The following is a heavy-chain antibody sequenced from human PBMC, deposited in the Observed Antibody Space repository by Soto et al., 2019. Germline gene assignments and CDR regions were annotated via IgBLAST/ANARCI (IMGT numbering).Heavy chain of an antibody. J-gene: IGHJ4*02. Sequence: SETLSLTCTVSGGSISSFYWSWIRQPPGKGLEWIGYIYNSGSTNYNPSLKSRVTISVDTSKNQFSLKLSSVTAADTAVYYCASSTPRLAAAGFVYWGQGTLVTVSS. CDR3: ASSTPRLAAAGFVY. CDR2: IYNSGST. CDR1: GGSISSFY. V-gene: IGHV4-59*01. D-gene: IGHD6-13*01.